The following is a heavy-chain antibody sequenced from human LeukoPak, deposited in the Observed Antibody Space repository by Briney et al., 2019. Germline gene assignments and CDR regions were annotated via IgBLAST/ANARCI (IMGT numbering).Heavy chain of an antibody. Sequence: SETLSLTCAVYGGSFSGYYWSWIRQPPGKGLEWIGEINHSGSTNYNPSLKSRVTISVDTSKNQFSLKLSSVTAADTAVYYCASDRSSWNPGAPYWGQGTLVTVSS. D-gene: IGHD6-13*01. J-gene: IGHJ4*02. CDR2: INHSGST. V-gene: IGHV4-34*01. CDR1: GGSFSGYY. CDR3: ASDRSSWNPGAPY.